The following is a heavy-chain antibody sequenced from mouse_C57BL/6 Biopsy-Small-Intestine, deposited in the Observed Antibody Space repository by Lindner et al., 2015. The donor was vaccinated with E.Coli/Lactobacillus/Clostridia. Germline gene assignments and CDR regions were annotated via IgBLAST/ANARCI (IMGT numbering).Heavy chain of an antibody. V-gene: IGHV1-72*04. CDR2: IDPNSGGT. CDR3: VRDGPIGGSWYGNLDY. J-gene: IGHJ4*01. D-gene: IGHD6-1*01. CDR1: GYTFTGYY. Sequence: SVKVSCKASGYTFTGYYMHWVRQAPGQRLEWMGWIDPNSGGTNYAQKFQGRVTMTRDTSISTAYMELSSLRSDDTAVYYCVRDGPIGGSWYGNLDYWGQGTLVTVSS.